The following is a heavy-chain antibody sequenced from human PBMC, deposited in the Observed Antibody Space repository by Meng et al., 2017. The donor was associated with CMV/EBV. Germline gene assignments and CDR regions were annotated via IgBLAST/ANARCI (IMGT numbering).Heavy chain of an antibody. J-gene: IGHJ4*02. V-gene: IGHV3-30*02. D-gene: IGHD5-24*01. CDR2: IRYDGSNK. CDR3: AKPSTRDGYNYDY. Sequence: GESLKISCAASGFTFSSYGMHWVRQAPGKGLEWVAFIRYDGSNKYYADPVKGRFTISRDNSKNTLYLQMNSLRAEDTAVYYCAKPSTRDGYNYDYWGQGTLVTVSS. CDR1: GFTFSSYG.